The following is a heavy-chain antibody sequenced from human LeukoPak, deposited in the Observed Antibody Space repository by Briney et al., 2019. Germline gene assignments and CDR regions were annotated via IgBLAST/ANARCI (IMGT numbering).Heavy chain of an antibody. CDR1: GGSFSGYY. J-gene: IGHJ4*02. V-gene: IGHV4-34*01. CDR2: INHSGST. Sequence: SETLSLTCAVYGGSFSGYYWSWIRQPPGKGLEWIGEINHSGSTNYNPSLKSRVTISVDTSKNQFSLKLTSVTAADTAVYYCASEYSSGRRFDYWGQGTLVTVSS. D-gene: IGHD6-19*01. CDR3: ASEYSSGRRFDY.